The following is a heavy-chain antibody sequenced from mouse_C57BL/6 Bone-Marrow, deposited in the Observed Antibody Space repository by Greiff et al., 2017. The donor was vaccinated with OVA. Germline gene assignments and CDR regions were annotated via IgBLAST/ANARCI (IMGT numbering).Heavy chain of an antibody. J-gene: IGHJ2*01. Sequence: EVKVEESGGGLVKPGGSLKLSCAASGFTFSSYAMSWVRQTPDKRLEWVATISDGGSYTYYPDNVKGRFTISRDNAKNNLYLQMSHLKSEDTAMYYCATSITTVVAKYFDYWGQGTTLTVSS. CDR2: ISDGGSYT. D-gene: IGHD1-1*01. CDR1: GFTFSSYA. CDR3: ATSITTVVAKYFDY. V-gene: IGHV5-4*03.